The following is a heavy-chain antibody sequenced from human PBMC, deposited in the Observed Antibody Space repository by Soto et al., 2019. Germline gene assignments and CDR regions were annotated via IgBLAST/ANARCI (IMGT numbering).Heavy chain of an antibody. Sequence: SETLSLTCTVSGGSITSSYWSWIRRPPGKGLEWIAYIYDTGISGYTPSTSYNPSLKSRATMSVDTSKSQFSLKLTSVTAADAAVYYCARGEDAFFYYGLDVWGQGITVTVSS. V-gene: IGHV4-59*01. J-gene: IGHJ6*02. CDR3: ARGEDAFFYYGLDV. CDR1: GGSITSSY. CDR2: IYDTGISGYTPST.